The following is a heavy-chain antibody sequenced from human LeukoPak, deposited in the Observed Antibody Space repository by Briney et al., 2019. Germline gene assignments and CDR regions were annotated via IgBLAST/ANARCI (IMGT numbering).Heavy chain of an antibody. CDR2: ISGSGGST. CDR1: GFTFSSYA. D-gene: IGHD3-22*01. CDR3: AKDLIPYYYDSSGYSGY. J-gene: IGHJ4*02. V-gene: IGHV3-23*01. Sequence: GGSLRLSCAASGFTFSSYAMSWVRQAPGKGLEWVSAISGSGGSTYYADSVKGRFTISRDNSKNTLYLQMNSLRAEDTAVYYCAKDLIPYYYDSSGYSGYWGQGTLVTVSS.